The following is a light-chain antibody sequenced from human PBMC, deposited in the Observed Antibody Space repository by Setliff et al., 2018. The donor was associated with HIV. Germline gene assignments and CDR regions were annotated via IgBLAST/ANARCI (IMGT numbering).Light chain of an antibody. J-gene: IGLJ1*01. CDR2: DNS. V-gene: IGLV3-21*03. CDR3: QVWDSRSHHYV. Sequence: SYELAQPPSVSVAPGKTARITCGVNNFGSKSVHWYQQKPGQAPVLVVYDNSDRPSGIPERFSGSNSGNTATLTISRVEAGDEADYYCQVWDSRSHHYVFGTGTKVTV. CDR1: NFGSKS.